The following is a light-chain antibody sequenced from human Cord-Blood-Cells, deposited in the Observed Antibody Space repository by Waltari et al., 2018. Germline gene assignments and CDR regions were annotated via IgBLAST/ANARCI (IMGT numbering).Light chain of an antibody. Sequence: QSALTQPASVSGSPGQSLTISCTGTSSDVGSYNLFSWYQQHPGKAPKLMIYEGSKRPSGVSNRFSGSKSGNTASLTISGLQAEDEADYYCCSYAGSSIVVFGGGTKLTVL. CDR1: SSDVGSYNL. J-gene: IGLJ2*01. V-gene: IGLV2-23*01. CDR3: CSYAGSSIVV. CDR2: EGS.